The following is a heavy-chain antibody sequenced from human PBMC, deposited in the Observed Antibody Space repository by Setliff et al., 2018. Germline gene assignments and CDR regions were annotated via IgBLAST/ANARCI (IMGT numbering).Heavy chain of an antibody. CDR1: GGSISSYY. D-gene: IGHD1-1*01. J-gene: IGHJ3*02. CDR2: IYTRGST. Sequence: ASETLSLTCSVSGGSISSYYWSWIRRPPGKGLEWIGYIYTRGSTNYNPSLQSRVTISVDTAKKQFSLKLNSVTAADTAIYYCARGGGRIRQLGATGVHTFDIWGQGTMVTVSS. V-gene: IGHV4-4*08. CDR3: ARGGGRIRQLGATGVHTFDI.